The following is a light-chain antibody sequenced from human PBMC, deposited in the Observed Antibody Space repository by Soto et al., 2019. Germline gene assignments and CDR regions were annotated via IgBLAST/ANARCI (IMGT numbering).Light chain of an antibody. CDR1: QTLSNSF. Sequence: DIALNQSLCTLSLSPGERATLSCRASQTLSNSFIAWYQHKPGQAPRLLVYDTSTRATGIPDRYSGSGSGTDFTLTISRLEPEDFAVFFCQQYGSSIQTFGQGTMVDI. CDR2: DTS. J-gene: IGKJ1*01. CDR3: QQYGSSIQT. V-gene: IGKV3-20*01.